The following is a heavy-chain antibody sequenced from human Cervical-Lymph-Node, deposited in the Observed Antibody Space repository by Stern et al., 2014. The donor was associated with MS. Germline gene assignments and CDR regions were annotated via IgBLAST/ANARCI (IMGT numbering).Heavy chain of an antibody. CDR3: ARGCNYAYEY. CDR2: IITNRAYT. V-gene: IGHV1-2*06. Sequence: QVQLVQSGAEVKKPGASVKVSCKASGYTFTGYNMHWVRQVPGQGLEWMGRIITNRAYTYYAQKFQGRVTMTIDTYIHTADLEVSSLTFDDTALYYCARGCNYAYEYWGQGTLVTVSS. CDR1: GYTFTGYN. J-gene: IGHJ4*02. D-gene: IGHD5-18*01.